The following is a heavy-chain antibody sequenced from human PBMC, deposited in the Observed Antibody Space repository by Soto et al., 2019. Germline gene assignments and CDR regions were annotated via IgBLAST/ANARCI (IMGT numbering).Heavy chain of an antibody. CDR3: AGGDYYHSSGYYFYYYTMDG. J-gene: IGHJ6*02. D-gene: IGHD3-22*01. CDR1: GGSISSSSYY. V-gene: IGHV4-39*01. CDR2: VYYGGST. Sequence: SETLSLTCTVSGGSISSSSYYWGWIRQPPGKGLEWIGNVYYGGSTYYNPSLKSRVTISVETSKSQFSLKLSSVTAADTAVYYCAGGDYYHSSGYYFYYYTMDGWAQGTTVTVSS.